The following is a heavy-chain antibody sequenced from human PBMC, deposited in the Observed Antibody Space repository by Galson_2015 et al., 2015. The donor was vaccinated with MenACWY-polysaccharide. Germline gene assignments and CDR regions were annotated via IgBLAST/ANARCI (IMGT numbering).Heavy chain of an antibody. V-gene: IGHV3-74*01. Sequence: SLRLSCAASGFTFSSYAMTWVRQAPGKGLVWVSRIKSDGSSTSYADSVKGRFTISRDNAKNTLYLQMNSLRAEDTGVYYCASHIAVAFWGQGTLVTVSS. CDR2: IKSDGSST. J-gene: IGHJ4*02. CDR1: GFTFSSYA. CDR3: ASHIAVAF. D-gene: IGHD6-13*01.